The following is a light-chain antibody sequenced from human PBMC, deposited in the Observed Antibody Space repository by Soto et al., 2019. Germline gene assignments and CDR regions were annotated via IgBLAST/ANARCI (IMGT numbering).Light chain of an antibody. Sequence: DIQMTQSPSSLSASVGDRVTITCRASQGISNYLAWYQQKPGKVPKLLIYAASTLQSGVPSRFSGSGSGTGFTLTLSSPPPEGGSTYFCQKYNSAPRTFRQGTKVEIK. CDR1: QGISNY. V-gene: IGKV1-27*01. J-gene: IGKJ1*01. CDR3: QKYNSAPRT. CDR2: AAS.